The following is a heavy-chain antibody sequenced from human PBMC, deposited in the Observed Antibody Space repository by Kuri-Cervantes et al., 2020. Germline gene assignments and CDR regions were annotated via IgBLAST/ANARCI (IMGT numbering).Heavy chain of an antibody. D-gene: IGHD5-24*01. CDR1: GYSFTSYW. Sequence: GESLKISCKGSGYSFTSYWIGWVRQMPGKDLEWMGIIYPGDSDTRYSPSFQGQVTISADKSISTAYLQWSSLKASDTAMYYCARQGLARWLQLEAFDIWGQGTMVTVSS. V-gene: IGHV5-51*01. CDR2: IYPGDSDT. CDR3: ARQGLARWLQLEAFDI. J-gene: IGHJ3*02.